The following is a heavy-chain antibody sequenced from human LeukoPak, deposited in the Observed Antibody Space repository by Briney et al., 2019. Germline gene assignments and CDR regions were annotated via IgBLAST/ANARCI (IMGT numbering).Heavy chain of an antibody. J-gene: IGHJ4*02. CDR3: AKDLYYHDSSGYYYGFDY. CDR1: GFTFSRYG. D-gene: IGHD3-22*01. V-gene: IGHV3-30*02. CDR2: IRYDGSTK. Sequence: PGGSLRLSCAASGFTFSRYGMHWVRQAPGKGLEWGTFIRYDGSTKYYADSVKGRFTISRDNSKNTLYLQMNSLRAEDTAIYYCAKDLYYHDSSGYYYGFDYWGQGTLVTVSS.